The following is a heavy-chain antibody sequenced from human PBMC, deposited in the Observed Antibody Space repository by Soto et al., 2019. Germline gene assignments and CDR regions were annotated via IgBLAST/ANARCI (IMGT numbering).Heavy chain of an antibody. Sequence: EVQLVESGGGLVEPGGSLRLSCAASGFTFNGAWMNWVRQAPGKGLEWVGRVKSKVDGGSIDYAAPVRGRFTISRDDSRNRVHLQMNNLSAEDSAVYYCSEVLPDWGAYAFDYWGQGTLVTVSS. CDR1: GFTFNGAW. J-gene: IGHJ4*02. D-gene: IGHD3-16*01. CDR2: VKSKVDGGSI. V-gene: IGHV3-15*07. CDR3: SEVLPDWGAYAFDY.